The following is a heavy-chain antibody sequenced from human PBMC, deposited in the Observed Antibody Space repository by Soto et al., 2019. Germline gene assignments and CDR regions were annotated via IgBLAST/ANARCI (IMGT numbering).Heavy chain of an antibody. CDR3: VTDAVMTTIRRELDY. D-gene: IGHD4-4*01. Sequence: PGGSLRLSCAASGFTFDDSVMHWVRQAPGKGLEWVSGISWKSGRIAYADSVEGRFTISRDNAKNSLYLQMNSLRVEDTALYYCVTDAVMTTIRRELDYWGQGTQVTVSS. V-gene: IGHV3-9*01. CDR2: ISWKSGRI. CDR1: GFTFDDSV. J-gene: IGHJ4*02.